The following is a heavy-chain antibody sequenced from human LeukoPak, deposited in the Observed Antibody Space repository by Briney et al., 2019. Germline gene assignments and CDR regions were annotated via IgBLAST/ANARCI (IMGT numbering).Heavy chain of an antibody. CDR3: AKDSGSFPSHFDY. Sequence: PGGSLRLSCAASGFTLDDYAMHGVRHAPGKGVEWVLCIILNIASICYAYSVKGRFPISRDNAKNSLYLQMNSLRAEDMALYYCAKDSGSFPSHFDYWGQGTLVTVSS. CDR2: IILNIASI. J-gene: IGHJ4*02. CDR1: GFTLDDYA. D-gene: IGHD1-26*01. V-gene: IGHV3-9*03.